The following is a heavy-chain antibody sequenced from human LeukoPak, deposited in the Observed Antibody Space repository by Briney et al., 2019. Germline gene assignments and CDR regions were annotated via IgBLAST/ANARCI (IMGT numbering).Heavy chain of an antibody. CDR2: INHSGST. D-gene: IGHD3-10*01. CDR3: ARDTISGAFDI. V-gene: IGHV4-34*01. J-gene: IGHJ3*02. CDR1: GGSFSGYY. Sequence: SETLSLTCAVYGGSFSGYYWSWIRQPPGKGLEWIGEINHSGSTNYNPSLKSRVTISVDTSKNQFSLKLSSVTAADTAVYYCARDTISGAFDIWGQGTMVTVPS.